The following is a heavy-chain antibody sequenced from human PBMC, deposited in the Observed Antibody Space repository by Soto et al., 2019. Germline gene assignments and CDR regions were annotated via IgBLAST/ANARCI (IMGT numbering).Heavy chain of an antibody. CDR1: GCTFTNND. J-gene: IGHJ4*01. Sequence: ASVNVSGKDSGCTFTNNDMHWVRQSSGQGLEWIGWMNTSSGETGYAKKFRGRVAMNRATSISTVYMELSSLGSEVTAVYYCATGPAYSSAWLPFDYW. D-gene: IGHD6-19*01. CDR2: MNTSSGET. V-gene: IGHV1-8*01. CDR3: ATGPAYSSAWLPFDY.